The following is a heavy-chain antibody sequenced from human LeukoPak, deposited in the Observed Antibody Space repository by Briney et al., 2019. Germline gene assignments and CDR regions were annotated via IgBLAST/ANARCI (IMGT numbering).Heavy chain of an antibody. V-gene: IGHV3-9*03. CDR3: AKDTGAAAAAEFDY. D-gene: IGHD6-13*01. CDR2: ISWNSGSI. Sequence: SLKISCAASGFTFDDYAMHWVRQAPGKGLEWVSGISWNSGSIGYADSVKGRFTISRDNAKNSLYLQMNSLRAEDMALYYCAKDTGAAAAAEFDYWGQGTLVTVSS. CDR1: GFTFDDYA. J-gene: IGHJ4*02.